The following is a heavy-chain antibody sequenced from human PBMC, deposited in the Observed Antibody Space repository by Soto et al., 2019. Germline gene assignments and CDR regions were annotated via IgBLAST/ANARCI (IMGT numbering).Heavy chain of an antibody. Sequence: GDSLKICCAASGFTFSSAPIHWVRQDPGKGLEYVSVISSNGGSKYYANSVKGRFTISRDNSKNTLYLQMGSLRAEDMAVYYCARDGLRQYAFARWGQGKMVTVS. D-gene: IGHD3-16*01. CDR2: ISSNGGSK. V-gene: IGHV3-64*01. CDR1: GFTFSSAP. CDR3: ARDGLRQYAFAR. J-gene: IGHJ3*01.